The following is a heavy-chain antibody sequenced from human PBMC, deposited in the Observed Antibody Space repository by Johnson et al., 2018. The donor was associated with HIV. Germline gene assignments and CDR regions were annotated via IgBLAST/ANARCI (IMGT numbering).Heavy chain of an antibody. Sequence: QVQLVESGGGVVQPGGSLRLSCAASGFTFSSYGMHWVRQAPGKGLEWVAVISYDGSNKYYADSVKGRFTISRDNSKNTLYLQMNSLRDEDTAVYYCAGVKYFDWFVAFDIWGQGTMVTVSS. CDR3: AGVKYFDWFVAFDI. CDR1: GFTFSSYG. CDR2: ISYDGSNK. V-gene: IGHV3-30*03. J-gene: IGHJ3*02. D-gene: IGHD3-9*01.